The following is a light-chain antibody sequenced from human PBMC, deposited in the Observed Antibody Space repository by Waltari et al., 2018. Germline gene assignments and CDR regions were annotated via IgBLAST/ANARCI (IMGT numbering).Light chain of an antibody. CDR3: LQHSNYPFT. CDR2: GAS. Sequence: DIQMTQSPSSLSASIGDRVTITCRASQVIRDDLGWYQQKPGEAHRRRIYGASTLQTGVPSRFSGSGSGTDFTLTITSLQPEDFATYYCLQHSNYPFTFGPGTTVDVK. CDR1: QVIRDD. J-gene: IGKJ3*01. V-gene: IGKV1-17*01.